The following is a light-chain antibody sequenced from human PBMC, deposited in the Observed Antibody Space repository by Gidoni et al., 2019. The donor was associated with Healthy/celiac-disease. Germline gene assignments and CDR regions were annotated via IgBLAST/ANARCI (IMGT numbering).Light chain of an antibody. CDR2: QDS. V-gene: IGLV3-1*01. Sequence: SYELTQPHSVSVSPGQTASITCSGDKLGDKYACWYQQKPGQSPVLVIYQDSKRPSGIPERFSGSNSGNTATLTISGTQAMDEADYYCQAWDSSYVFGTGTKVTVL. J-gene: IGLJ1*01. CDR1: KLGDKY. CDR3: QAWDSSYV.